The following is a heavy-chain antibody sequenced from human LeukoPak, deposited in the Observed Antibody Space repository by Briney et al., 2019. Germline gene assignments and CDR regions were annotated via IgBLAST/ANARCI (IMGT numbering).Heavy chain of an antibody. J-gene: IGHJ4*02. D-gene: IGHD3-10*01. V-gene: IGHV1-3*01. Sequence: ASVKVSCKASGYTFTSYAMHWVRQAPGQSLEWMGWINAGNGNTKYSQKFQGRVTITRDTSASTAYMELSSLRSEDTAVYYCARAPLWFGHSDYWGQGTLVTVSS. CDR1: GYTFTSYA. CDR2: INAGNGNT. CDR3: ARAPLWFGHSDY.